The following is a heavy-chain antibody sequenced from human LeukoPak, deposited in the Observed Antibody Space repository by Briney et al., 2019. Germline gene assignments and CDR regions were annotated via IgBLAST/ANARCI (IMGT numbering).Heavy chain of an antibody. V-gene: IGHV4-34*01. CDR2: INYNGEIA. D-gene: IGHD1-14*01. J-gene: IGHJ6*02. CDR1: GGSFSGYL. Sequence: SETLSLTRDVPGGSFSGYLWSWLRQPPGKGLEWVGEINYNGEIANYNPSLKSRVTISVDTSRNQFSLRLTSVTAADTAVYYCTRSGLTGMRKYPRADYYYYGMDVWGQGTAVTVSS. CDR3: TRSGLTGMRKYPRADYYYYGMDV.